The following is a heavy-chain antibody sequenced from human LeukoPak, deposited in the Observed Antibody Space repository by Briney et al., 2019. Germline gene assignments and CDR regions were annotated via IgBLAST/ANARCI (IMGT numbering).Heavy chain of an antibody. J-gene: IGHJ4*02. CDR3: ARDKEVAGIFDY. Sequence: GGSLRLSCAASGFTFSSYSMNWVRQAPGKGLEWVSSISSSSSYIYYADSVKGRFTISRDNAKNSLYLQMNSLRAEDTAVYYCARDKEVAGIFDYWGQGILVTVSS. D-gene: IGHD6-19*01. CDR1: GFTFSSYS. CDR2: ISSSSSYI. V-gene: IGHV3-21*01.